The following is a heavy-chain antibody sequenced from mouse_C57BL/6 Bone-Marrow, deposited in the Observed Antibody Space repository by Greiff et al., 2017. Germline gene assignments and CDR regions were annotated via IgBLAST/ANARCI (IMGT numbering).Heavy chain of an antibody. V-gene: IGHV1-64*01. CDR3: ARGGLRRGYYAMDY. CDR1: GYTFTSYW. CDR2: IHPNSGST. D-gene: IGHD2-4*01. J-gene: IGHJ4*01. Sequence: VQLQQPGAELVKPGASVKLSCKASGYTFTSYWMHWVKQRPGQGLEWIGMIHPNSGSTNYNEKFKSKATLTVDKSSSTAYMQLSSLTSEDSAVYYCARGGLRRGYYAMDYWGQGTSVTAS.